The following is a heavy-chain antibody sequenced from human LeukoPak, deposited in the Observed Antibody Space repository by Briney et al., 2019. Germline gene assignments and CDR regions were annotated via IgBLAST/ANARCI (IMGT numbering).Heavy chain of an antibody. J-gene: IGHJ4*02. D-gene: IGHD5-18*01. Sequence: ASVKVSCKASGYTFTSYGISWVRQAPGQGLEWMGWISAYNGNTNYAQKLQGRVTMTTDTSTSTAYMGLRSLRSDDTAVYYCARDRKGYSYGEFDYWGQGTLVTVSS. V-gene: IGHV1-18*04. CDR3: ARDRKGYSYGEFDY. CDR2: ISAYNGNT. CDR1: GYTFTSYG.